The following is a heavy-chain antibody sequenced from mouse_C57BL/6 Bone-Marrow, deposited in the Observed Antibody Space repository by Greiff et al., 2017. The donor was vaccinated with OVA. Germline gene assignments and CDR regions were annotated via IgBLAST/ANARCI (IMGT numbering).Heavy chain of an antibody. D-gene: IGHD1-1*01. V-gene: IGHV3-6*01. CDR1: GYSITSGYY. Sequence: EVQVVESGPGLVKPSQSLSLTCSVTGYSITSGYYWNWIRQFPGNKLEWMGYISYDGSNNYNPSLKNRISITRDTSTNQFFLKLNSVTTEDTATYYCARRGSPHYFDYWGQGTTLTVSS. CDR2: ISYDGSN. CDR3: ARRGSPHYFDY. J-gene: IGHJ2*01.